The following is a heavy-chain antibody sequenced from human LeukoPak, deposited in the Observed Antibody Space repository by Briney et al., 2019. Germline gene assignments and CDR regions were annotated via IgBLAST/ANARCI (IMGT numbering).Heavy chain of an antibody. Sequence: GGPLRLSCAASGVTFSNTWMSWVRRAPGKGLEGVGRTKSKTDGETTDYAALEKGRFTITRDDSKNTLYLQKNSLKTQDTAVYYCTTVLRYSYGGGGFDPWGQGTLVTVSS. J-gene: IGHJ5*02. D-gene: IGHD5-18*01. V-gene: IGHV3-15*01. CDR2: TKSKTDGETT. CDR1: GVTFSNTW. CDR3: TTVLRYSYGGGGFDP.